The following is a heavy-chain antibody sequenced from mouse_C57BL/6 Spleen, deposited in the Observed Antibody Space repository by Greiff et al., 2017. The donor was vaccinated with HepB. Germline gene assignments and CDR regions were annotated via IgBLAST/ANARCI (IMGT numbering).Heavy chain of an antibody. CDR2: IYPGSGST. CDR1: GYTFTSYW. V-gene: IGHV1-55*01. CDR3: APYYYGISYGYFDV. J-gene: IGHJ1*03. D-gene: IGHD1-1*01. Sequence: QVQLKQPGAELVKPGASVKMSCKASGYTFTSYWITWVKQRPGQGLEWIGDIYPGSGSTNYNEKFKSKATLTVDTSSSTTYMQLSSLTSEDSAVYYCAPYYYGISYGYFDVWGTGTTVTVSS.